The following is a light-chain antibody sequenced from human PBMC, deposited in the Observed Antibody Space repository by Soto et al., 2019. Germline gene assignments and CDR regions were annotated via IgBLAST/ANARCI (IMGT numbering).Light chain of an antibody. CDR2: DAS. J-gene: IGKJ1*01. CDR3: QQYNSYSQT. CDR1: QSISSW. Sequence: DIQMTQSPSTLSATAGDRVTITCRASQSISSWLAWYQQKPGKAPKLLIYDASSLAGGVPSRFSGSGSGTDFTLTISSLQPDDFATYYCQQYNSYSQTFGQGTKVDIK. V-gene: IGKV1-5*01.